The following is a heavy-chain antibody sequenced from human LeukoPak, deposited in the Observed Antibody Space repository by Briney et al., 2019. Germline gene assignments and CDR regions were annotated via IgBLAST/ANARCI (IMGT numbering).Heavy chain of an antibody. CDR3: ARSITMVRGVIGVIGY. V-gene: IGHV3-33*08. CDR1: GFTFRTYW. CDR2: IWYDGSNK. Sequence: GGSLRLSCAASGFTFRTYWMTWVRQAPGKGLEWVAVIWYDGSNKYYADSVKGRFTISRDNSKNTLYLQMNSLRAEDTAVYYCARSITMVRGVIGVIGYWGQGTLVTVSS. J-gene: IGHJ4*02. D-gene: IGHD3-10*01.